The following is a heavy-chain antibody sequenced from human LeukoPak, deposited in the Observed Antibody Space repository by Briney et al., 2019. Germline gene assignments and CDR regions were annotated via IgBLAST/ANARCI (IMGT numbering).Heavy chain of an antibody. CDR1: GYTSIIFV. D-gene: IGHD3-9*01. V-gene: IGHV1-18*01. J-gene: IGHJ4*02. Sequence: ASVKVSCKASGYTSIIFVISRLRQAPGQGLEWTGWISAYNGNTNYAQKLQGRVTMTTDTSTSTAYMELRSLRSDDTAVYYCTRELDVAHILTGPSRNWGQGTLVTVSS. CDR3: TRELDVAHILTGPSRN. CDR2: ISAYNGNT.